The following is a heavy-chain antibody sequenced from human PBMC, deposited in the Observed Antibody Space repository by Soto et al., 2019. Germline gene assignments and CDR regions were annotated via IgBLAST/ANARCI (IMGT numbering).Heavy chain of an antibody. D-gene: IGHD1-1*01. CDR1: GGAISSFY. CDR2: FSLIGST. V-gene: IGHV4-4*09. J-gene: IGHJ4*02. Sequence: SETLSLTCNVSGGAISSFYWTWVRQTPGKGLESFVYFSLIGSTNYNPSLESRVAISLDTSKNHFSLRLTSVSDADSAVYYCARLRNGYAGLDYWGQGTLVTVSS. CDR3: ARLRNGYAGLDY.